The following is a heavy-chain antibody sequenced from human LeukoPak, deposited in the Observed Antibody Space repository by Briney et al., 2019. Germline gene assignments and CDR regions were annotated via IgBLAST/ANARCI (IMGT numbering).Heavy chain of an antibody. D-gene: IGHD6-19*01. CDR3: ARQVYSGGWYGPFDY. J-gene: IGHJ4*02. V-gene: IGHV4-39*01. CDR1: GGSISSSTYY. CDR2: PSYRGDT. Sequence: SETLSLTCTVSGGSISSSTYYLGWFRQPPGKGLEWIGSPSYRGDTYYNPSLRSRLTISVDTSESHFSLNLTSLAAADTAVYYCARQVYSGGWYGPFDYWGQGTLVTVSS.